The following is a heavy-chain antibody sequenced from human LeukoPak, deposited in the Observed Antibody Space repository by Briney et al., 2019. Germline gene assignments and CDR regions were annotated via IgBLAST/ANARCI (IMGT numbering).Heavy chain of an antibody. D-gene: IGHD3-3*01. Sequence: PGGSLRLTCAASGFTFSSYAMSWVSQAPEKGLEWVSAISGSGGSTYYAGSVKCRFTISRDNSKNTLYLQMNSLSAEDTGVYYCAARYYAFRSGYYTDGYYYYIDVWAKGTTVTVSS. CDR1: GFTFSSYA. J-gene: IGHJ6*03. CDR2: ISGSGGST. CDR3: AARYYAFRSGYYTDGYYYYIDV. V-gene: IGHV3-23*01.